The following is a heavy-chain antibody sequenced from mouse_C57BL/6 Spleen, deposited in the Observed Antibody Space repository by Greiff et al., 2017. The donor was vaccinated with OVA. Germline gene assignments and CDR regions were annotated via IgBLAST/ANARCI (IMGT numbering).Heavy chain of an antibody. CDR3: TRGDYDGLYFDY. J-gene: IGHJ2*01. Sequence: VKLVESGEGLVKPGGSLKLSCAASGFTFSSYAMSWVRQTPEKRLEWVAYISSGGDYIYYADTVKGRFTISRDNARNTLYLQMSSLKSEDTAMYYCTRGDYDGLYFDYWGQGTTLTVSS. D-gene: IGHD2-4*01. V-gene: IGHV5-9-1*02. CDR2: ISSGGDYI. CDR1: GFTFSSYA.